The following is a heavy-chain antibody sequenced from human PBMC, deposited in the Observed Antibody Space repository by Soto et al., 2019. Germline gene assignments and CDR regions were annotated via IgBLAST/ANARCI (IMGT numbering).Heavy chain of an antibody. V-gene: IGHV1-69*06. CDR3: ARGGYSSTWSNLLDRSGLDV. Sequence: QVQLVQSGAEAKKPGSSVKVSCKTSGGTFSSYAISWVRQAPGQGLEWMGGIVPLFRTTNYAQKFQGRVTITADTSRYTVYMELSGLRSGDTAVYYCARGGYSSTWSNLLDRSGLDVWGQGTKVTVYS. J-gene: IGHJ6*02. CDR1: GGTFSSYA. D-gene: IGHD6-13*01. CDR2: IVPLFRTT.